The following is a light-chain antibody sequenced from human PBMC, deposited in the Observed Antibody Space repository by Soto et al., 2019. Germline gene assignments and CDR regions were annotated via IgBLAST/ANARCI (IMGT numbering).Light chain of an antibody. J-gene: IGKJ4*01. CDR1: QSIGRF. V-gene: IGKV1-39*01. CDR2: VAS. Sequence: DIQMTQSPSSLSASVGDRVTITCRASQSIGRFLNWHQQKPGKAPNVLINVASTLRSGVPSRFSGSGSETDFNLTINSMQPEDFATYFCQQSFTTPLTFGGGTKVE. CDR3: QQSFTTPLT.